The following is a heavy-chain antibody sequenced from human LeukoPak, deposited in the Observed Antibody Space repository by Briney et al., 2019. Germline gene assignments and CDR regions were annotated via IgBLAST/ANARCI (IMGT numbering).Heavy chain of an antibody. J-gene: IGHJ6*02. CDR1: GFTFNSYW. V-gene: IGHV3-74*01. D-gene: IGHD4-17*01. CDR3: ARADGDPYYYYYGMDV. Sequence: GGSLRLSCAASGFTFNSYWMHWVRQAPGKGLVWVSRINSDGTSTSYAGFVMGRFTTSRDNAKNTLYLQMNSLRAEDTAVYYCARADGDPYYYYYGMDVWGQGTTVTVSS. CDR2: INSDGTST.